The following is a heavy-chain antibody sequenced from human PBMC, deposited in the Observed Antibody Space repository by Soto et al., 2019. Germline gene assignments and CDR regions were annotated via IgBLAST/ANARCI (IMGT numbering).Heavy chain of an antibody. CDR2: ISAYNGNT. V-gene: IGHV1-18*01. CDR1: GYTFTDYG. CDR3: ARARSSRDYGDYELSY. D-gene: IGHD4-17*01. J-gene: IGHJ4*02. Sequence: ASVKVSCKASGYTFTDYGISWVRQAPGEGLEWMGSISAYNGNTNYPQNLQGRVTMTTDTSTSTAYMELRSLRSDDTAVYYCARARSSRDYGDYELSYWGQGTRVTVSS.